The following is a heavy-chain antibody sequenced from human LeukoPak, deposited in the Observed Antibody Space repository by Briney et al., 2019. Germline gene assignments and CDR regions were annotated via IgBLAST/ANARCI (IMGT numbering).Heavy chain of an antibody. V-gene: IGHV3-30*04. D-gene: IGHD3-16*01. CDR3: ARDPSPYSVSDDYYYGMDV. CDR2: ISYDGSNK. CDR1: GFTFSSYA. J-gene: IGHJ6*02. Sequence: GALRLSCAASGFTFSSYAMHWVRQAPGKGLEWVAVISYDGSNKYYADSVKGRFTISRDNSENTLYLQMNSLRAEDTAVYYCARDPSPYSVSDDYYYGMDVWGQGTAVTVSS.